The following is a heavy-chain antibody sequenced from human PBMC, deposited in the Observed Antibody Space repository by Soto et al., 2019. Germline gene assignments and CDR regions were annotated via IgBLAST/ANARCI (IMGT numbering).Heavy chain of an antibody. Sequence: GGSLRLSCAASGFTFSSYSMNWVRQAPGKGLEWVSSISSSSSYIYYADSVKGRFTISRDNAKNSLYLQMNSLRAEDTAVYYCARGAYGSGSGGFFYYYYGMDVWGQGTTVTVSS. CDR2: ISSSSSYI. V-gene: IGHV3-21*01. J-gene: IGHJ6*02. CDR3: ARGAYGSGSGGFFYYYYGMDV. D-gene: IGHD3-10*01. CDR1: GFTFSSYS.